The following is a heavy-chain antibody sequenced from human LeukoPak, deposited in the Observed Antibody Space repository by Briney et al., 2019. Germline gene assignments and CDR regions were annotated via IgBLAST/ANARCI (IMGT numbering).Heavy chain of an antibody. J-gene: IGHJ4*02. V-gene: IGHV1-2*02. D-gene: IGHD2-2*01. Sequence: AASVKVSCKASGYTFTDYYMHWVRQAPGQGFEWMGWINPNDGDTNYAQKFQGRVTMTRDTSISTAHMEVSRLRSDDTAVYYCARANVLYCSSSTCLFDYWGQGTLVTVSS. CDR1: GYTFTDYY. CDR2: INPNDGDT. CDR3: ARANVLYCSSSTCLFDY.